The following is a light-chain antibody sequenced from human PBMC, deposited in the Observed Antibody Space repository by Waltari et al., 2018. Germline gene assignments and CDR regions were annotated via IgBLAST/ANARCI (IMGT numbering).Light chain of an antibody. Sequence: QSALTQPRSLSGSPGQSVTISCTGTGSDLDAYNDDSWYQQLPGKAPKVIIYDVNKRPSGVPGRFSGSKSCNPASLTISWLQPGDEADYYCCSYAGTYYVFGSGTKVTVL. CDR1: GSDLDAYND. CDR3: CSYAGTYYV. V-gene: IGLV2-11*01. J-gene: IGLJ1*01. CDR2: DVN.